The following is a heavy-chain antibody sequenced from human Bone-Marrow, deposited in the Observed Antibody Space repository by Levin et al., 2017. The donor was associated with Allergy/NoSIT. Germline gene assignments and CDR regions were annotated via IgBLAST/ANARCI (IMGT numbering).Heavy chain of an antibody. CDR3: AMTDYYGSGSYSIENYYYDDYMDG. CDR1: GGTFSSYA. CDR2: IIPIFGTA. V-gene: IGHV1-69*13. J-gene: IGHJ6*03. D-gene: IGHD3-10*01. Sequence: VASVKVSCKASGGTFSSYAISWVRQAPGQGLEWMGGIIPIFGTANYAQKFQGRVTITADESTSTAYMELSSLRSEDTAVYYCAMTDYYGSGSYSIENYYYDDYMDGWGKGTTVTVSS.